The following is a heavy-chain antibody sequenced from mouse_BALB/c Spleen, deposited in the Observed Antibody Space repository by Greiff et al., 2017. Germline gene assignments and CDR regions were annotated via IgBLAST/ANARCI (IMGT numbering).Heavy chain of an antibody. CDR1: GFTFSSYT. Sequence: DVMLVESGGGLVKPGGSLKLSCAASGFTFSSYTMSWVRQTPEKRLEWVATISSGGSYTYYPDSVKGRFTISRDNAKNTLYLQMSSLKSEDTAMYYCTRDKDGNYAYFDYWGQGTTLTVSS. CDR2: ISSGGSYT. J-gene: IGHJ2*01. V-gene: IGHV5-6-4*01. CDR3: TRDKDGNYAYFDY. D-gene: IGHD2-1*01.